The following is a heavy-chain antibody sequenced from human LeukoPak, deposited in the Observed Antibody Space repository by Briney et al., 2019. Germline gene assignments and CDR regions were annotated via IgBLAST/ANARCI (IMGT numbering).Heavy chain of an antibody. Sequence: PSETLSLTCIVSGGSISSSSYFWGWIRQPPGKGLEWIGYIYYSGSTNYNPSLKSRVTISVDTSKNQFSLKLSSVTAADTAGYYCARGLLGYCSSTSCPPWGQGTLVTVSS. CDR3: ARGLLGYCSSTSCPP. V-gene: IGHV4-61*05. J-gene: IGHJ5*02. D-gene: IGHD2-2*01. CDR1: GGSISSSSYF. CDR2: IYYSGST.